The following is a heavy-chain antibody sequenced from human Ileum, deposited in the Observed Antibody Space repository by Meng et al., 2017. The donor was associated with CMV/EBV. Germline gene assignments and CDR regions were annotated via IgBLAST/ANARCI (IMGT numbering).Heavy chain of an antibody. J-gene: IGHJ4*02. V-gene: IGHV4-4*07. CDR2: IYVSVST. Sequence: QAHMAASAPGLVKPSETLSLTCRFSVGSMSVYYWGWIRQPAGKGLEWIGRIYVSVSTDYNPSLKSRATMSVDTSKKQFSLRLTSVTAADTAVYFCAREVDVDGAVPQKGGYYYDYWGQGILVTVSS. CDR1: VGSMSVYY. CDR3: AREVDVDGAVPQKGGYYYDY. D-gene: IGHD3-3*01.